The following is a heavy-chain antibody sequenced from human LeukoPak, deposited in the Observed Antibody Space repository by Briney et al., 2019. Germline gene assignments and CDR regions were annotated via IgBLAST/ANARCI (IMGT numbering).Heavy chain of an antibody. J-gene: IGHJ4*02. D-gene: IGHD3-10*01. CDR2: IIPIFGTA. CDR1: GGTFISYA. CDR3: ARDRTLRFGDLFTGPYYFDY. V-gene: IGHV1-69*01. Sequence: GSSVKVSCKASGGTFISYAISWVRQAPGQGLEWMGGIIPIFGTANYAQKFQGRVTITAAESTSTAYMELSSLRSEDTAVYYCARDRTLRFGDLFTGPYYFDYWGQGTLVTVSS.